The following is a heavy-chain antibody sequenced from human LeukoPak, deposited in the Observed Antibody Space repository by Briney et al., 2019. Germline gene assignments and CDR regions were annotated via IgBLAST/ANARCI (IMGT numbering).Heavy chain of an antibody. J-gene: IGHJ4*02. CDR2: INPSGGST. V-gene: IGHV1-46*01. Sequence: ASVKVSCKASGYTFTSYYMHWVRQAPGQGLEWMGIINPSGGSTSYAQKFQGRVTMTRDTSTSTVYMELSSLSSEDTAVYYCARVLVFRGVIRLGGADYWGQGTLVTVSS. CDR3: ARVLVFRGVIRLGGADY. CDR1: GYTFTSYY. D-gene: IGHD3-10*01.